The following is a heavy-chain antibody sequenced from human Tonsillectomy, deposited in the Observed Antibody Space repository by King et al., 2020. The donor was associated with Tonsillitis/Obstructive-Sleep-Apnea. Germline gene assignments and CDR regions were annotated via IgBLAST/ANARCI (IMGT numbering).Heavy chain of an antibody. J-gene: IGHJ3*02. CDR1: GGTFSSYA. Sequence: VQLVQSGAEVKKPGSSVKVSCKASGGTFSSYAISWVRQAPGQGLEWMGGIIPIFGTANYAQKFQGRVTITADESTSTAYMELSSLRSEDTAVYYCARGHYYGSGKLNAFDIWGQGTMVTVSS. V-gene: IGHV1-69*01. CDR2: IIPIFGTA. D-gene: IGHD3-10*01. CDR3: ARGHYYGSGKLNAFDI.